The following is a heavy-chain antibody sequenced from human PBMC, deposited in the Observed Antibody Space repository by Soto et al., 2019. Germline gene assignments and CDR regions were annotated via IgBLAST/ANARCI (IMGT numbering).Heavy chain of an antibody. CDR2: INPAGSDR. CDR1: GFIFTNYW. V-gene: IGHV3-7*03. Sequence: EVQLVESGGGLVQPGGSLRLPCAASGFIFTNYWINWVRQAPGKGLEWVANINPAGSDRRYVDSVKGRFTISRDNAKNSVYLQMNSLRDDDTAVYYCASARSSVGAPGGFIEFWGQGSLVTVSS. J-gene: IGHJ4*02. D-gene: IGHD1-26*01. CDR3: ASARSSVGAPGGFIEF.